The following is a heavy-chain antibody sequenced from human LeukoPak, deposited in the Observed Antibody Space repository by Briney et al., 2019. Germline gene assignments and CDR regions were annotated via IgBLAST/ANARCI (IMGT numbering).Heavy chain of an antibody. D-gene: IGHD5-12*01. CDR2: IWYDGSNK. J-gene: IGHJ4*02. CDR1: GFTFSSYG. Sequence: GRSLRLSCAASGFTFSSYGMHWVRQAPGKGLERVAVIWYDGSNKYYADSVKGRFTISRDNSKNTLYLQMNSLRAEDTAVYYCAREGGYSGYSFDYWGQGTLVTVSS. V-gene: IGHV3-33*01. CDR3: AREGGYSGYSFDY.